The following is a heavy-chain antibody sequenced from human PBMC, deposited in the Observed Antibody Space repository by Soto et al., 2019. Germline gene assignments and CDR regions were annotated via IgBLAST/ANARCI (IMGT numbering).Heavy chain of an antibody. D-gene: IGHD3-3*01. J-gene: IGHJ4*02. V-gene: IGHV3-23*01. Sequence: GGSLRLSCAASGFTFSSYAMSWVRQAPGKGLEWVSAISGSGGSTYYADSVKGRFTISRDNSKNTLYLQMNSLRAEDTAVYYCASRGQYYDFWSGSLDYWGQGTLVTVSS. CDR2: ISGSGGST. CDR3: ASRGQYYDFWSGSLDY. CDR1: GFTFSSYA.